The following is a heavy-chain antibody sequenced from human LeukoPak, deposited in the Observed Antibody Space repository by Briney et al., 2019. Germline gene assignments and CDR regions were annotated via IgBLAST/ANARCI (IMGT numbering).Heavy chain of an antibody. V-gene: IGHV3-23*01. D-gene: IGHD6-13*01. CDR1: GFTFSSYA. CDR2: VSGSGGST. J-gene: IGHJ4*02. Sequence: GGSLSLSCAASGFTFSSYAMSWVRQAPGKGLEWVSAVSGSGGSTYYADSVKGRFTISRDNSKNTLYLQMNSLRAEDTAVYYCAKGSRSWYTRGGSNLDYWGQGTLVTVSS. CDR3: AKGSRSWYTRGGSNLDY.